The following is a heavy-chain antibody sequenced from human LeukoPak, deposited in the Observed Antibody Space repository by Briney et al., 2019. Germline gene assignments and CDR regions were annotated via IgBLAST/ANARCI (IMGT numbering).Heavy chain of an antibody. Sequence: GGSLRLSCAASGFTFSDYYMSWIRQAPGKGLEWVSYISSSGSTIYYADSVKGRFTISRDNAKNSLYLQMNSLRAEDTAVYYCARAGYCSSTSCLDAFDIWGQGTMVTVSS. J-gene: IGHJ3*02. CDR2: ISSSGSTI. CDR1: GFTFSDYY. D-gene: IGHD2-2*01. V-gene: IGHV3-11*01. CDR3: ARAGYCSSTSCLDAFDI.